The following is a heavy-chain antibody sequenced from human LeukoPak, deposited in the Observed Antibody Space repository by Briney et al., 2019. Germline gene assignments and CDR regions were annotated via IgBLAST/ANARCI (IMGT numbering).Heavy chain of an antibody. Sequence: GESLKISCKDSGYSFTSYWIGWVRQMPGKGLEWMGIIYSGDSNARYSPSFQGQVTISADKSISTAYLQWSSLKASDTAMYYCARLSGEGYYYSSSWGQGTLVTVSS. CDR1: GYSFTSYW. D-gene: IGHD3-10*01. V-gene: IGHV5-51*01. J-gene: IGHJ4*02. CDR3: ARLSGEGYYYSSS. CDR2: IYSGDSNA.